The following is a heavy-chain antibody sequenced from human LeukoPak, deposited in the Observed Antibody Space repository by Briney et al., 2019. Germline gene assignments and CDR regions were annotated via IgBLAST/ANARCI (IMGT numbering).Heavy chain of an antibody. J-gene: IGHJ4*02. CDR1: GFTFSSYS. Sequence: PGGSLRLSCAASGFTFSSYSMNWVRQAPGKGLEWVSSISSSSSYIYYADSVKGRFTISRDNAKNSLYLQMNSLRAEDTAVYYCARHYYDSSGYPYFDYWGQGTLVTVSS. D-gene: IGHD3-22*01. CDR3: ARHYYDSSGYPYFDY. CDR2: ISSSSSYI. V-gene: IGHV3-21*01.